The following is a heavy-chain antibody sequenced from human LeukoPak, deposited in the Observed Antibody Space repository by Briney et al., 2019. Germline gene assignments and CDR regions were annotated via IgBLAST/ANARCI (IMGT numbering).Heavy chain of an antibody. V-gene: IGHV4-59*01. D-gene: IGHD3-16*01. CDR3: ARDNDSRDPPHFDY. J-gene: IGHJ4*02. CDR1: GGSISSYY. CDR2: IHYTGST. Sequence: SETLSLTCSVSGGSISSYYWGWIRQPPGKGLEWIGYIHYTGSTTYNPSLKSRVTISVDPSKNQFSLKLSSVTAADTAVYYCARDNDSRDPPHFDYWGQGTLVTVSS.